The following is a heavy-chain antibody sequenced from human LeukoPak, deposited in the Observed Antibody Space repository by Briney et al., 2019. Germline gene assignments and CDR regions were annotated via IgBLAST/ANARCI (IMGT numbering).Heavy chain of an antibody. CDR3: ARSLYSSSWYDYYYYGMDV. J-gene: IGHJ6*02. Sequence: GSLRLSCAASGFTFSSYRMNWVRQAPGKGLEWVSYISSSSSTIYYADSVKGRFTISRDNAKNSLYLQMNSLRAEDTAVYYCARSLYSSSWYDYYYYGMDVWGQGTTVTVSS. D-gene: IGHD6-13*01. CDR1: GFTFSSYR. V-gene: IGHV3-48*04. CDR2: ISSSSSTI.